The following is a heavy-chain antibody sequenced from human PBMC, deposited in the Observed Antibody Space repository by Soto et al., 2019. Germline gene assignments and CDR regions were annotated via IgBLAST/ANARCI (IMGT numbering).Heavy chain of an antibody. CDR1: GGSISSYY. J-gene: IGHJ4*02. CDR3: ARQPRGTTWSDFDY. D-gene: IGHD1-7*01. Sequence: SETLSLTCTVSGGSISSYYWSWIRQPPGKGLEWIGYIYYSGSTNYNPSLKSRVTISVDTSKNQFSLTLTSVTAADTAVYFCARQPRGTTWSDFDYWGQGILVTVSS. V-gene: IGHV4-59*08. CDR2: IYYSGST.